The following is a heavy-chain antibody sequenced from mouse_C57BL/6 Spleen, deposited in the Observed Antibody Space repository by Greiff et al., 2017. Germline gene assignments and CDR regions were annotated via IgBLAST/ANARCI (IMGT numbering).Heavy chain of an antibody. Sequence: EVQLQQSGPELVKPGASVKIPCKASGYTFTDYNMDWVKQSHGKSLEWIGDINPNNGGTIYNQKFKGKATLTVDKSTSTAYMELRSLTSEDTAVYYCARSLYDSSYAMDYWGQGTSVTVSA. V-gene: IGHV1-18*01. J-gene: IGHJ4*01. D-gene: IGHD2-3*01. CDR2: INPNNGGT. CDR1: GYTFTDYN. CDR3: ARSLYDSSYAMDY.